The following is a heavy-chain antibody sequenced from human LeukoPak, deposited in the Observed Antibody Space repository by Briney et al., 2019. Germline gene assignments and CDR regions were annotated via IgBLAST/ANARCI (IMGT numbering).Heavy chain of an antibody. V-gene: IGHV3-7*04. Sequence: PGGSLRLSCAASGFTFSTYWMSWVRQAPGKGLEWVANIKQDGSEKYYVDSVKGRFTISRDNAKNSLYLQMNSLIAGDTAVYYCARGSYGSGSYYSGDWFDPWGQGTLVTVSS. D-gene: IGHD3-10*01. CDR1: GFTFSTYW. J-gene: IGHJ5*02. CDR2: IKQDGSEK. CDR3: ARGSYGSGSYYSGDWFDP.